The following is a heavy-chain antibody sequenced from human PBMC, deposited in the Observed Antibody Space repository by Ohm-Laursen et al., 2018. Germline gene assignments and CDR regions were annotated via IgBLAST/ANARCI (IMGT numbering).Heavy chain of an antibody. Sequence: SLRLSCSASGFTFSSYWMSWVRQAPGKGLEWVANIKQDGSEKYYVDSVKGRFTISRDNAKNSLYLQMNSLRAEDTAVYYCARNYAFWSGYDKAHYYGMDVWGQGTTVTVSS. CDR3: ARNYAFWSGYDKAHYYGMDV. J-gene: IGHJ6*02. CDR1: GFTFSSYW. V-gene: IGHV3-7*01. D-gene: IGHD3-3*01. CDR2: IKQDGSEK.